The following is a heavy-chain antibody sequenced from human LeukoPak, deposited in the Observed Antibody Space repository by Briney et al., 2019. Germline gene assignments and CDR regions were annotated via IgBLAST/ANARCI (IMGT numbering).Heavy chain of an antibody. CDR2: IYPGDSDT. Sequence: PGESLKISCKGSGYSFTSYWIGWVRQMPGKGLEWMGIIYPGDSDTRYSPSFQGQVTISADKSISTAYLQWSSLKASDTAMYYCARRSLTNCGGDCSSAFDIWGQGTTVTVSS. D-gene: IGHD2-21*02. CDR1: GYSFTSYW. J-gene: IGHJ3*02. CDR3: ARRSLTNCGGDCSSAFDI. V-gene: IGHV5-51*01.